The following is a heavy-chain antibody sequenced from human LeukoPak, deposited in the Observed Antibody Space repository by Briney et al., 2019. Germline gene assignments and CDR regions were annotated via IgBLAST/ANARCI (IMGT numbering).Heavy chain of an antibody. D-gene: IGHD6-19*01. J-gene: IGHJ4*02. CDR3: ARGTRAVAGD. CDR1: GGSISSYY. CDR2: IYYSGST. V-gene: IGHV4-59*01. Sequence: SGTLSLTCTVSGGSISSYYWSWIRQPPGKGLEWIGYIYYSGSTNYNPSLKSRVTISVDTSKNQFSLKLSSVTAADTAVYYCARGTRAVAGDWGQGTLVTVSS.